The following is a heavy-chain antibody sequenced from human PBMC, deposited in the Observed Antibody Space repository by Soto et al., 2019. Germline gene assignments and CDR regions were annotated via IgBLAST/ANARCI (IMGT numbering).Heavy chain of an antibody. CDR3: AKGRLARYSFGLGAFDV. V-gene: IGHV3-30*18. D-gene: IGHD5-18*01. Sequence: QMQLVESGGGVVQPGRSLRLSCAASGFTFSSYGMHWVRQAPGKGLEWVALISYDGSSEYYADSVKGRFTISRDNSKNKLYLQMNSLRAEYTAVYYCAKGRLARYSFGLGAFDVWGQGTMVTVSS. CDR1: GFTFSSYG. J-gene: IGHJ3*01. CDR2: ISYDGSSE.